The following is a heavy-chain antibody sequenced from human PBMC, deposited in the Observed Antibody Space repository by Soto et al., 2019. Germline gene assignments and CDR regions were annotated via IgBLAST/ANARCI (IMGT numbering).Heavy chain of an antibody. CDR3: ATVNIAAGRGQKDFQH. J-gene: IGHJ1*01. V-gene: IGHV1-69*13. CDR1: GGTFSSYA. CDR2: IIPIFGTA. D-gene: IGHD6-6*01. Sequence: SVKVSCKASGGTFSSYAISWVRQAPGQGLEWMGGIIPIFGTANYAQKFQGRVTITADESTDTAYMELSSLRSEDTAVYYCATVNIAAGRGQKDFQHWGQGTLVTVS.